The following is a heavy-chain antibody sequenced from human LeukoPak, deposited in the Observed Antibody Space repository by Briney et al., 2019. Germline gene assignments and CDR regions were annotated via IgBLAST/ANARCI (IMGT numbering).Heavy chain of an antibody. CDR2: IGTGDDT. D-gene: IGHD2-15*01. V-gene: IGHV3-13*01. CDR1: GFTFSSYA. Sequence: GGSLRLSCAAPGFTFSSYAMSWVRQVTGKGLEWVSAIGTGDDTYYLGSVKGRFTISRENAKNVLYLQMSSLRAEDTAVYYCAREIRETVVTRHYYYGIDVWGQGTTVTVSS. CDR3: AREIRETVVTRHYYYGIDV. J-gene: IGHJ6*02.